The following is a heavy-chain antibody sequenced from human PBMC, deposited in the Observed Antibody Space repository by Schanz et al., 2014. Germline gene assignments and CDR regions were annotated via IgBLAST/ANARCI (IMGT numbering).Heavy chain of an antibody. CDR3: ARGNPYCSSTSCSGLDAYDV. J-gene: IGHJ3*01. V-gene: IGHV1-18*01. D-gene: IGHD2-2*01. CDR1: GYTFTSYG. CDR2: ISAYNGHT. Sequence: QVQLVQSGAEVKKPGASVKVSCKASGYTFTSYGITWVRQAPGQGLEWMGWISAYNGHTTYAQKFQGRVTMTTDTSTSTAYMELRNVRYDDTAMYYCARGNPYCSSTSCSGLDAYDVWGQGTLVTVSS.